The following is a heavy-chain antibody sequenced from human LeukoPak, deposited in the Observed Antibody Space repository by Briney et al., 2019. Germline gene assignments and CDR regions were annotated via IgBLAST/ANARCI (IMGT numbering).Heavy chain of an antibody. CDR3: ARQPNWFDP. V-gene: IGHV4-59*08. Sequence: SETMSLTCTDSGGSISSYYWSWIRQPPGKGLEWIGYISYSGSTNYNPSLKSRVTISVDTSKNQFSLKLSSVTAADTAVYYCARQPNWFDPWGQGTLVTVSS. J-gene: IGHJ5*02. CDR2: ISYSGST. CDR1: GGSISSYY.